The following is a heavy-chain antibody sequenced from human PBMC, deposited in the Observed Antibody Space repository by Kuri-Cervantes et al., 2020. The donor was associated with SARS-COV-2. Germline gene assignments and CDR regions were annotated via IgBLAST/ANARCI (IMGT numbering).Heavy chain of an antibody. Sequence: SVKVSCKASGGTFSSYAISWVRQAPGQGLEWMGGIIPIFGTANYAQKFQGRVTITADESTSTAYMELSSLISDDTAVYYCAREDTMGERAFDIWGQGKMV. D-gene: IGHD3-10*01. J-gene: IGHJ3*02. CDR2: IIPIFGTA. CDR1: GGTFSSYA. CDR3: AREDTMGERAFDI. V-gene: IGHV1-69*13.